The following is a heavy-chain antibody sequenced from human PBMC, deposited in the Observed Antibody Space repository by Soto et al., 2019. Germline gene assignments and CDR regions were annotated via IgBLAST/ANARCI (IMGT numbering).Heavy chain of an antibody. D-gene: IGHD6-19*01. CDR1: GGSISSYY. CDR2: IYYSGST. Sequence: SETLSLTCTVSGGSISSYYWSWIRQPPGKGLEWIGYIYYSGSTNYNPSLKSRVTISVDTSKNQFSLKLSSVTAADTAVYYCARARIAVAGTGSGWFDPWGQGSLVTVSS. J-gene: IGHJ5*02. CDR3: ARARIAVAGTGSGWFDP. V-gene: IGHV4-59*01.